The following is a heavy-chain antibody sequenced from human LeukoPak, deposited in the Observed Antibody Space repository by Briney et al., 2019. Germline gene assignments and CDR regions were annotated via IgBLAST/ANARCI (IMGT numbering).Heavy chain of an antibody. CDR2: ISSGGTTI. CDR3: AKEKTAMVWADAFDI. CDR1: GFPFSDFY. V-gene: IGHV3-11*01. J-gene: IGHJ3*02. Sequence: GGSLRLSCTASGFPFSDFYMAWIRQPPGKGLEYISYISSGGTTISYADSVRGRFTISRDNAKNSLYLQMNSLRAEDMALYYCAKEKTAMVWADAFDIWGQGTMVTVSS. D-gene: IGHD5-18*01.